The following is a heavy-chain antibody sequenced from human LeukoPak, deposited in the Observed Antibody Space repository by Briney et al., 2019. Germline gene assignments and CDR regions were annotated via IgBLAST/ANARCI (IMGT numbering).Heavy chain of an antibody. J-gene: IGHJ5*02. V-gene: IGHV4-34*01. Sequence: SETLSLTCAVDGGSFSGDYWSWIRQPPGKGLGWIGEINHSGSTNYNPSLKSRDSISVDTSKNQFSLKLTSVTAADTAVYSCASSNRRGSSWRYNWFDPWSQGTLVTVSS. D-gene: IGHD6-13*01. CDR1: GGSFSGDY. CDR3: ASSNRRGSSWRYNWFDP. CDR2: INHSGST.